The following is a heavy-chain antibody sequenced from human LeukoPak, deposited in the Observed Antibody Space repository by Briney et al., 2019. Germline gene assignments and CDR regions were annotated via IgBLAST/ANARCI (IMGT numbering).Heavy chain of an antibody. J-gene: IGHJ4*02. V-gene: IGHV4-31*03. D-gene: IGHD6-19*01. CDR3: ARGTIAVPIDY. Sequence: SETLSLTCTVSGGSISSGGYYWSWIRQHPGKGLEWIGYIYYSGSTYYNPSLKSRVTISVDTSKNQFSLKLSSVTAADTAVYYCARGTIAVPIDYWGQGTLVTVSS. CDR2: IYYSGST. CDR1: GGSISSGGYY.